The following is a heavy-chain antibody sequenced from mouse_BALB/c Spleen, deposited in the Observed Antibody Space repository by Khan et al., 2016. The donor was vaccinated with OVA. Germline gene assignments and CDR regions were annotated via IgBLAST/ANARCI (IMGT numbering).Heavy chain of an antibody. J-gene: IGHJ4*01. Sequence: VQLQQSGPELVKPGASVRISCKASGYTFTSYYIHWVKQRPGQGLEGIGWIYPGNVNTDYNEKFKGKATLTADKSSSTAYMQLSSLPPEDSAVFFWARWGGNYPSYAMDYWGPGTSVTVSS. V-gene: IGHV1S56*01. CDR3: ARWGGNYPSYAMDY. CDR1: GYTFTSYY. D-gene: IGHD2-1*01. CDR2: IYPGNVNT.